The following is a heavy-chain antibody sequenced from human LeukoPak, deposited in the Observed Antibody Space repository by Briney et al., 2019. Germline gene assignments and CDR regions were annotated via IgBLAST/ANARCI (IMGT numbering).Heavy chain of an antibody. D-gene: IGHD3-3*02. CDR3: ARQHFHITEEVWFDP. CDR2: IYYSGST. Sequence: PSETLSLTCTVSGGSISSSSYYWGWIRQPPGKGLEWIGSIYYSGSTYYNPSLKSRVTISVDTSKNQFSLKLSSVTAADTAVYYCARQHFHITEEVWFDPWGQGTLVTVSS. CDR1: GGSISSSSYY. V-gene: IGHV4-39*01. J-gene: IGHJ5*02.